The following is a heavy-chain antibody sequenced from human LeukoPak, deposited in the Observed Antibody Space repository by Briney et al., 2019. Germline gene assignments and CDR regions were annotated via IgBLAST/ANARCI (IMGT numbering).Heavy chain of an antibody. V-gene: IGHV4-34*01. CDR2: INHSGST. J-gene: IGHJ4*02. CDR3: ARDGPPMRDSRGFSY. CDR1: GGSFSGYY. Sequence: PSETLSLTCAVYGGSFSGYYWSWIRQPPGKGLEWIGEINHSGSTNYNPSLKSRVTISVDTSKNQFSLKLSSVTAADTAVYYCARDGPPMRDSRGFSYWGQGTLVTVSS. D-gene: IGHD3-22*01.